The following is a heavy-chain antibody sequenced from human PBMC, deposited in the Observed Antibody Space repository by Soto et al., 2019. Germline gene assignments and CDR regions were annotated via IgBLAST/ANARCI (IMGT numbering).Heavy chain of an antibody. CDR1: GDSVSSNSAA. J-gene: IGHJ3*02. Sequence: KQSQTLSLTCAISGDSVSSNSAAWNWIRQSPSRGLEWLGRTYYRSKWYNDYAVSVKSRITINPDTSKNQFSLQLNSVTPEDTAVYYCARHRRKAAAGMNAFDIWGQGTMVTVSS. V-gene: IGHV6-1*01. CDR2: TYYRSKWYN. CDR3: ARHRRKAAAGMNAFDI. D-gene: IGHD6-13*01.